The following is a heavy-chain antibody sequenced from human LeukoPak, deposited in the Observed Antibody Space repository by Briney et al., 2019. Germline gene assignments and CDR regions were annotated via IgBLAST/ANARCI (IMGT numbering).Heavy chain of an antibody. Sequence: GGSLRLSCAASGFTFSGYWMSWVRQAPGKGLEWVAHIKQDGSEKYYVDSVKGRFAISRDNAKNSLYLQLNSLRLEDTAVYYCARLRYAPDVWGQGTLVTVSS. CDR1: GFTFSGYW. D-gene: IGHD2-2*01. CDR2: IKQDGSEK. CDR3: ARLRYAPDV. V-gene: IGHV3-7*04. J-gene: IGHJ4*02.